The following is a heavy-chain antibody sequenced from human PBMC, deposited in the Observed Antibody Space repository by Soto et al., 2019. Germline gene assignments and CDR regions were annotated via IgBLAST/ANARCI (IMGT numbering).Heavy chain of an antibody. J-gene: IGHJ2*01. CDR1: GFTVSSNY. D-gene: IGHD3-3*01. V-gene: IGHV3-66*01. Sequence: PGGPLRLSCSASGFTVSSNYMSWVPQAPGKGLEWVSVIYSGGSTYYADSVKGRFTISRDNSKNTLYLQMNSLRAEDTAVYYCAIFKRYCQFRDLHSFPTTLSSDL. CDR2: IYSGGST. CDR3: AIFKRYCQFRDLHSFPTTLSSDL.